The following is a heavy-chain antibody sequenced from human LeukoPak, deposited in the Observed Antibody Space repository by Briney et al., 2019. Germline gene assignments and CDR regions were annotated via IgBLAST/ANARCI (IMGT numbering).Heavy chain of an antibody. J-gene: IGHJ4*02. CDR2: TSAGGDIT. CDR1: GFTFSDHA. D-gene: IGHD3-22*01. CDR3: AYLDSSGFYYGRLRY. V-gene: IGHV3-23*01. Sequence: GGSLRLSCAASGFTFSDHAMTWVRQTLAKGLESVSSTSAGGDITHYAESVKGRFTISRDNSKSTLYLQMNSLRAEDTAIYFCAYLDSSGFYYGRLRYWGQGTPVTVSS.